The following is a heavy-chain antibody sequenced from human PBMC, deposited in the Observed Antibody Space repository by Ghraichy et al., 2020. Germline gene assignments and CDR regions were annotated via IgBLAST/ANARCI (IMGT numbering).Heavy chain of an antibody. V-gene: IGHV3-23*01. CDR3: VKGLRRGGAGYPVSYFDS. CDR2: ISASGAGT. D-gene: IGHD2-15*01. CDR1: GFTFNSHA. Sequence: GGSLRLSCEVSGFTFNSHAMSWVRQAPGKGLEWVSGISASGAGTYYADSVKGRFTISRDNSRNTLYLQMNSLRADDTAVYYCVKGLRRGGAGYPVSYFDSWGQGTLVTVSS. J-gene: IGHJ4*02.